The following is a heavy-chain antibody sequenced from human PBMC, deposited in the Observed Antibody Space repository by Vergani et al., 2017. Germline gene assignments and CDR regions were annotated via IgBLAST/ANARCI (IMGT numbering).Heavy chain of an antibody. V-gene: IGHV3-23*01. J-gene: IGHJ4*02. D-gene: IGHD5-12*01. CDR3: TXGSRGYTGYFFDY. CDR2: VSGSSATP. Sequence: EVQLLESGAGLVQPGGSLRLSCEASGFSFPGYAMSWVRQAPGKGLEWVSSVSGSSATPYYADSVKGRFIISRDNSKNTLHLQMNSLRADDTAVYYCTXGSRGYTGYFFDYWGQGTLATVSS. CDR1: GFSFPGYA.